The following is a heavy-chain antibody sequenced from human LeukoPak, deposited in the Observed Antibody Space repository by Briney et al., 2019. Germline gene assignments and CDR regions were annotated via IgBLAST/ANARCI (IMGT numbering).Heavy chain of an antibody. CDR1: GFTFSTCW. Sequence: GGSLRLSCAASGFTFSTCWMSWVRQAPGKGLEWVANIKQDGSETYYVDSVKGRFTISRDNAKNSLSLQMNSLRAEDTAVYYCARDLNWETYWGQGTLVTVSS. CDR2: IKQDGSET. CDR3: ARDLNWETY. V-gene: IGHV3-7*01. D-gene: IGHD7-27*01. J-gene: IGHJ4*02.